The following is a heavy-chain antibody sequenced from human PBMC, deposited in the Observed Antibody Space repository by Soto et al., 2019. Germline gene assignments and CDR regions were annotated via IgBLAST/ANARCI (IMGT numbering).Heavy chain of an antibody. D-gene: IGHD4-17*01. V-gene: IGHV2-5*02. CDR2: IYWDDDK. Sequence: QITLKESGPTLVKPTQTLTLTCTFSGFSLSTSGVGVGWIRQPPGKALEWLGLIYWDDDKGYSPSLKSRVTITKDDSKIQGVLTMTNMDPVDTATYCCAHTYDTDGDYIWDLDEWGQGTLVTVSP. J-gene: IGHJ4*02. CDR1: GFSLSTSGVG. CDR3: AHTYDTDGDYIWDLDE.